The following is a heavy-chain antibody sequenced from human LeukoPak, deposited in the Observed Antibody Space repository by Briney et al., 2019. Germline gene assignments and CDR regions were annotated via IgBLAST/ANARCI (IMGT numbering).Heavy chain of an antibody. CDR1: GFTLSSYE. D-gene: IGHD3-16*01. Sequence: GGSLRLSCTASGFTLSSYEMSWIRQAPGKGLEWVSDISGRDGSTHYADSVKGRFTISRDTSKNTLYLQMNSLRAEDTAVYYCAKSGGVRFDPWGQGTLVTVSS. CDR3: AKSGGVRFDP. CDR2: ISGRDGST. J-gene: IGHJ5*02. V-gene: IGHV3-23*01.